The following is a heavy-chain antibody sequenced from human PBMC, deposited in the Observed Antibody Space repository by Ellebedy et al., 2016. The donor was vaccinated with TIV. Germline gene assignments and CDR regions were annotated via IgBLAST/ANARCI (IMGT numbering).Heavy chain of an antibody. CDR1: GYMLSSNW. V-gene: IGHV5-10-1*01. D-gene: IGHD1-1*01. CDR2: IDPDDSET. J-gene: IGHJ5*02. CDR3: ARGKVRPKGPYNWFDP. Sequence: GESLKTSCKGSGYMLSSNWISWVRQMPGKGPEWMGRIDPDDSETNYSPSFQGHVIISADKSISTAYLQWSSLKASDTAMYYCARGKVRPKGPYNWFDPWGQGTLVTVSS.